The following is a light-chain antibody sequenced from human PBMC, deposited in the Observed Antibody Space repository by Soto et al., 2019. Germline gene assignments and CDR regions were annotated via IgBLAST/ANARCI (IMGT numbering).Light chain of an antibody. J-gene: IGKJ5*01. CDR3: QKYGSSPIN. V-gene: IGKV3D-15*02. CDR1: QIVSTY. Sequence: ETALNQSPATLHLSPGERATPACTDSQIVSTYLAWYQQKPGQATRLLTYGASTRATGIPARFSGSGSGTEFTLTISSLQPEDFAVYYCQKYGSSPINCGKGPRRAIK. CDR2: GAS.